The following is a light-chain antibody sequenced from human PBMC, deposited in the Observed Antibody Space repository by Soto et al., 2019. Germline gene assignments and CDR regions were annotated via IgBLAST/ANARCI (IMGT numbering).Light chain of an antibody. CDR3: QQRHMWPIT. CDR1: QSVSSN. Sequence: EIVMTQSPATLSVSPGERATLSCRASQSVSSNLAWYQQKPGQAPRLLVYGASTRATGIPARFSGSGSGTQFTLTISSLQSEDFAVYYCQQRHMWPITFGQGTRLEIK. V-gene: IGKV3-15*01. CDR2: GAS. J-gene: IGKJ5*01.